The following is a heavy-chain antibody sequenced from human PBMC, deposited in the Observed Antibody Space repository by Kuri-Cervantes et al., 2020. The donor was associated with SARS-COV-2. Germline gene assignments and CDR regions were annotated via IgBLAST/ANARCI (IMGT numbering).Heavy chain of an antibody. CDR2: ISAYNGNT. CDR1: GYTFINFD. Sequence: ASVKVSCKASGYTFINFDLNWVRQAPGQGLEWMGRISAYNGNTNYAQKFQGRVTMTTDTSTSTAYMDLRSLRSDDTAVYYYARSGSAPYYYYGMDVWGQGTTVTVSS. J-gene: IGHJ6*02. V-gene: IGHV1-18*01. D-gene: IGHD3-10*01. CDR3: ARSGSAPYYYYGMDV.